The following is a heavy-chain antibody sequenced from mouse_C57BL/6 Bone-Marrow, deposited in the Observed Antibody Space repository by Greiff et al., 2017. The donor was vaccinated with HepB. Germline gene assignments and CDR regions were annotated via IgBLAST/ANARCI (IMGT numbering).Heavy chain of an antibody. CDR1: GYSFTGYY. CDR3: ASRYSIYIAY. V-gene: IGHV1-42*01. J-gene: IGHJ3*01. Sequence: VQLQQSGPELVKPGASVKISCKASGYSFTGYYMNWVKQSPEKSLEWIGEINPSTGGTTYNQKFKAKATLTVDKSSSTAYMQLKSLTSEDSAVYYCASRYSIYIAYWGQGTLVTVSA. D-gene: IGHD2-5*01. CDR2: INPSTGGT.